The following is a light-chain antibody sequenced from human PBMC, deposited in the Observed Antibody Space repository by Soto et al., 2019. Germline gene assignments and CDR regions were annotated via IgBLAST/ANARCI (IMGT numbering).Light chain of an antibody. CDR3: SSYTSSSLVV. CDR1: SSVVGGYNY. Sequence: QSALTQPASVSGSPGQSITISCTGTSSVVGGYNYVSWYQQHPGKAPKLMIYDVSNRPSGVSNRFSDSKSGNTASLTISGLQAEDEADYYCSSYTSSSLVVFGGGTKVTVL. J-gene: IGLJ2*01. V-gene: IGLV2-14*01. CDR2: DVS.